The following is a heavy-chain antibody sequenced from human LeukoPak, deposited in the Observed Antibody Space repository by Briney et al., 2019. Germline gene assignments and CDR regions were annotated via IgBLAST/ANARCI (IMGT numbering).Heavy chain of an antibody. Sequence: RASVKVSCKASGYTFTSYGISWVRQAPGQGLEWMGWISAYNGNTNYAQKLQGRVTMTTDTSTSTAYMELRSLRSDDTALYYCARALGRDYDILTGLRWFDPWGQGTLVTVSS. J-gene: IGHJ5*02. CDR1: GYTFTSYG. V-gene: IGHV1-18*01. CDR2: ISAYNGNT. CDR3: ARALGRDYDILTGLRWFDP. D-gene: IGHD3-9*01.